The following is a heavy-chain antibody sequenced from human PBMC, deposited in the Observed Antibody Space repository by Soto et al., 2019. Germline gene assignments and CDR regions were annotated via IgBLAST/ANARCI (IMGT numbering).Heavy chain of an antibody. V-gene: IGHV3-23*01. CDR1: GYTFSSYP. Sequence: PGGYLRLSCAAYGYTFSSYPMSWVRQAPGKGLERVSTIIGRGGSTYYADSVKGRFTISRDNSKNTLYLQMNSLRAEDTAIYYCAKWAVGFDYWGQGTLVTVSS. CDR3: AKWAVGFDY. J-gene: IGHJ4*02. CDR2: IIGRGGST.